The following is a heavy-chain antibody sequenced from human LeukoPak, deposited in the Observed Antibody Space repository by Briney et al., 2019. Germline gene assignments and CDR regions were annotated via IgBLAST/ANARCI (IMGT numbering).Heavy chain of an antibody. D-gene: IGHD2-2*01. CDR1: GGSMRNYY. CDR2: TYGSGSS. Sequence: PSETLSLTCAVSGGSMRNYYWSWIRQPPGKGLGWIGYTYGSGSSSYNPSLRSRVSISIDTSKNQFSLNLSSVTAADTAVYYCARGWASSWYYFDFWGQGTLVTVSS. V-gene: IGHV4-59*01. J-gene: IGHJ4*02. CDR3: ARGWASSWYYFDF.